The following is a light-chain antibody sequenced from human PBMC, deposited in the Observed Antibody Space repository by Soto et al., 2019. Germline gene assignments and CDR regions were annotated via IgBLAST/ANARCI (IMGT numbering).Light chain of an antibody. J-gene: IGLJ1*01. Sequence: QSALTQPASVSGSPGQSITISCTGTSSDVGGYNYVSWYQQHPGKAPKLMIYDVSNRPSGVSNRFSGSKSGNTASLTISGLQAEDEADYYCSSYTSSSNYVFGTGTKGTVL. CDR2: DVS. CDR1: SSDVGGYNY. CDR3: SSYTSSSNYV. V-gene: IGLV2-14*01.